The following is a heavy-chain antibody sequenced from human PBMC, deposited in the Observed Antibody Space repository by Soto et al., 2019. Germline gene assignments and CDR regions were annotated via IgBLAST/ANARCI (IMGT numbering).Heavy chain of an antibody. J-gene: IGHJ4*02. CDR2: TKNKGNSYTT. Sequence: EVQVVESGGGLVQPGGSLRLSCAASGFTLSDHYMDWVRQAPGKGLEWVVRTKNKGNSYTTEYAASVKGRFTISRDDSNNSVYLHMNSLKSEDTAVYYCARGGYEYRYWGQGTRVTFSS. CDR3: ARGGYEYRY. V-gene: IGHV3-72*01. CDR1: GFTLSDHY. D-gene: IGHD5-12*01.